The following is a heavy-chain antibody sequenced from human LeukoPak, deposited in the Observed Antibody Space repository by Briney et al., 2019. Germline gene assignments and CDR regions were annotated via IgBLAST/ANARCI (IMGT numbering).Heavy chain of an antibody. J-gene: IGHJ4*02. V-gene: IGHV3-23*01. D-gene: IGHD3-16*01. CDR3: AKGSLEYYDYVWGSYAGFDY. CDR2: ISGSGSST. Sequence: GGSLRLSCAASGFTFSSYAMSWVRQAPGKGLEWVSAISGSGSSTYYADSVKGRFTISRDNSKNTLYLQMNSLRAEDTAVYYCAKGSLEYYDYVWGSYAGFDYWGQGTLVTVSS. CDR1: GFTFSSYA.